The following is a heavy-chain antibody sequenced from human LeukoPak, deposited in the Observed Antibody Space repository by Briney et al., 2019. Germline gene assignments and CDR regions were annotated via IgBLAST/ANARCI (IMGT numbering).Heavy chain of an antibody. CDR1: GFTFSSYS. Sequence: GGSLRLSCAASGFTFSSYSMNWVRQAPGKGLEWVSYISSSSSTIYYADSVKGRFTISRDNAKNSPYLQMNSLRAEDTAVYYCARDGGSTSWFNDAFDLWGQGTMVTVSS. CDR2: ISSSSSTI. CDR3: ARDGGSTSWFNDAFDL. D-gene: IGHD2-2*01. J-gene: IGHJ3*01. V-gene: IGHV3-48*01.